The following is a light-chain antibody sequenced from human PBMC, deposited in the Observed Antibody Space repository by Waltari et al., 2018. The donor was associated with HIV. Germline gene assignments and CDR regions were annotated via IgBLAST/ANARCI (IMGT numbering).Light chain of an antibody. CDR3: QVWDSETDHWV. CDR2: YDN. Sequence: YVLTQPPSVSEAPGKTARITCGGNEIGSKSGQGYQQKPGQAPVQVIYYDNDRPSGIPERFSGSNSGNTATLTISRVEAGDEADYFCQVWDSETDHWVFGGGTKLTVL. V-gene: IGLV3-21*04. J-gene: IGLJ3*02. CDR1: EIGSKS.